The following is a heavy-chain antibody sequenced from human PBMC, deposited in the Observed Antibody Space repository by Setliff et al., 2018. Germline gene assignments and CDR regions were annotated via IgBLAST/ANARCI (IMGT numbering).Heavy chain of an antibody. D-gene: IGHD3-9*01. CDR2: LNPNSDGT. CDR3: ARGKYDILTGEYYFDF. V-gene: IGHV1-2*04. CDR1: GYTFTGYY. J-gene: IGHJ4*02. Sequence: ASVKVSCKASGYTFTGYYIHWVRQAPGQGLEWMGCLNPNSDGTNSTRKFEGCVTMTRDTSISAAYMELSSLKSNDTAVYYCARGKYDILTGEYYFDFWGQGTLVTVSS.